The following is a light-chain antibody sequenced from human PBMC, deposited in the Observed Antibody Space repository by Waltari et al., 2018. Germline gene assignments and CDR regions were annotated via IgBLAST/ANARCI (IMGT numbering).Light chain of an antibody. CDR1: SNDVGASNF. CDR3: SSFTDTHTLL. CDR2: DVT. J-gene: IGLJ2*01. Sequence: QSALTQPASVSGSPGQSITISCTGTSNDVGASNFVSWYQHHPGRAPQLMIYDVTERPSGISSRFSGSKSANTASLTISGLLPEDEAIYYCSSFTDTHTLLFGGGTTVTVL. V-gene: IGLV2-14*03.